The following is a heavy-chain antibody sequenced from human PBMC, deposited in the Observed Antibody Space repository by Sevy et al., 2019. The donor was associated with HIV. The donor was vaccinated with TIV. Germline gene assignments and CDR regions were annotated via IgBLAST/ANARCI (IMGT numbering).Heavy chain of an antibody. CDR1: GFTFSSYA. J-gene: IGHJ4*02. CDR3: AKVPPMVRGVIGGWDY. CDR2: ISGSGGST. D-gene: IGHD3-10*01. Sequence: GGSLSLSCAASGFTFSSYAMSWVRQAPGKGLEWVLAISGSGGSTYYADSVKGRFTISRDNSKNTLYLQMNSLRAEDTAVYYCAKVPPMVRGVIGGWDYWGQGTLVTVSS. V-gene: IGHV3-23*01.